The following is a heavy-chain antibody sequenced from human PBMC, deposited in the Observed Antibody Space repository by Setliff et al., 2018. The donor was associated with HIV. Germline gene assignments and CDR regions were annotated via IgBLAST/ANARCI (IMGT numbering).Heavy chain of an antibody. D-gene: IGHD3-3*01. CDR1: GDSLNTYY. J-gene: IGHJ4*02. CDR2: IYASGKT. V-gene: IGHV4-4*07. Sequence: LETLSLTCNVSGDSLNTYYWSWIRQSGGKGLEWIGRIYASGKTTFNPSLKSRVRMSVDTSKNQFSLKLTSVTASDTAVYYCARGNNDLESFDYWGQGALVTVSS. CDR3: ARGNNDLESFDY.